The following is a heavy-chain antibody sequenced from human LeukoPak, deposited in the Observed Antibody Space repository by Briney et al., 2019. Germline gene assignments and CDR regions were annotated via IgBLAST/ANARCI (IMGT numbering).Heavy chain of an antibody. V-gene: IGHV4-39*07. CDR1: GGSISSSDYY. CDR2: IYYSGST. CDR3: ARWGVTAIFAIDP. D-gene: IGHD2-21*02. J-gene: IGHJ5*02. Sequence: PSETLSLTCTVSGGSISSSDYYWGWIRQPPGKGLEWIGSIYYSGSTYYNPSLKSRVTISVDRSKNQFSLKLSSVTAADTAVYYCARWGVTAIFAIDPWGQGTLVTVSS.